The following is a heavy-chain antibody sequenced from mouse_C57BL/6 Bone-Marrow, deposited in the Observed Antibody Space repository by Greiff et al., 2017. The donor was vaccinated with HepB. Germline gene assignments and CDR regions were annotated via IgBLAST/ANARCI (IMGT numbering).Heavy chain of an antibody. J-gene: IGHJ4*01. CDR3: ARHGGVVEDYAMDY. CDR2: INSDGGST. Sequence: DVMLVESGGGLVQPGESLKLSCESNEYEFPSHDMSWVRKTPEKRLELVAAINSDGGSTYYPDTMERRFIISRDNTKKTLYLQMSSLRSEDTALYYCARHGGVVEDYAMDYWGQGTSVTVSS. CDR1: EYEFPSHD. D-gene: IGHD1-1*01. V-gene: IGHV5-2*01.